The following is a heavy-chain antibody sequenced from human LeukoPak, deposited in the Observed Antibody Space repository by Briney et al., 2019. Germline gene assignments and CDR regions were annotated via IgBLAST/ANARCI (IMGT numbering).Heavy chain of an antibody. J-gene: IGHJ6*03. CDR3: ARGPFTNYYDSSVDYYYYMDV. Sequence: SQTLSLTCAVSGGSISSGGYSWSWIRQPPGKGLEWIGYIYHSGSTYYNPSLKSRVTISVDTSKNQLSLKLSSVTAADTAVYYCARGPFTNYYDSSVDYYYYMDVWGKGTTVTVSS. CDR1: GGSISSGGYS. D-gene: IGHD3-22*01. V-gene: IGHV4-30-4*07. CDR2: IYHSGST.